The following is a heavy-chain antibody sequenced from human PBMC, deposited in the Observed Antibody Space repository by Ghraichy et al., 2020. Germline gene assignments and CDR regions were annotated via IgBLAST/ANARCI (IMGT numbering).Heavy chain of an antibody. CDR3: ARGGYCSGGTCYSRNAFDI. Sequence: GGSLRLSCAASGFTFSSSWMSWVRQAPGKGLEWVANIKQDGSETYYLDSVKGRFTVSRDNARNSLFLQMNSLSADDTAVYYCARGGYCSGGTCYSRNAFDIWGQGTMVTVSS. J-gene: IGHJ3*02. D-gene: IGHD2-15*01. CDR2: IKQDGSET. CDR1: GFTFSSSW. V-gene: IGHV3-7*01.